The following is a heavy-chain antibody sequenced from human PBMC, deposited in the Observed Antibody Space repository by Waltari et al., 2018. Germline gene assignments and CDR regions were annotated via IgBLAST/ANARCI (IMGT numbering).Heavy chain of an antibody. Sequence: VHLQESGPGLVKPSQSLSLTCTVSGGSLSGGNYYWGWVRQPPGKGLEYVSTISSNGGNTYYADSVKDRFTISRDNSKNSLYLQMSNLRPEDTALYYCVKGKEVAGNDSWGQGAPVTVSS. V-gene: IGHV3-64D*08. CDR2: ISSNGGNT. D-gene: IGHD6-19*01. CDR3: VKGKEVAGNDS. CDR1: GGSLSGGNYY. J-gene: IGHJ4*02.